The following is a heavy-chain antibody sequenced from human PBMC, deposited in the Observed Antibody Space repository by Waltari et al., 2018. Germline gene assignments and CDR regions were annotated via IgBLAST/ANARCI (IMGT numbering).Heavy chain of an antibody. V-gene: IGHV4-34*01. CDR3: ARHCSSDGDHDGLDY. CDR1: GGSFSGYY. J-gene: IGHJ4*02. Sequence: QVQLQQWGAGLLKPSETLSLTCAVYGGSFSGYYWSWIRQPPGKGLEWIGEINHSGSTNYNPSLKVRVTISVDTSKNQFSLKLSSVTAADTAVYYCARHCSSDGDHDGLDYWGQGTLVTVSS. D-gene: IGHD2-21*02. CDR2: INHSGST.